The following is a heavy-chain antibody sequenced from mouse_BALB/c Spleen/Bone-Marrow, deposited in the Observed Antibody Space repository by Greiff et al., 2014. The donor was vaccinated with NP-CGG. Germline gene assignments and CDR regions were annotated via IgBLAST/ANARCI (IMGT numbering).Heavy chain of an antibody. CDR1: GYTFTSYW. CDR3: ARNFPFDY. CDR2: IYPGDGDT. V-gene: IGHV1-87*01. J-gene: IGHJ2*01. Sequence: QVQLQQSGAEPARPGASVKLSCKASGYTFTSYWMQWVKQRPGQGLEWIGAIYPGDGDTGYTQKFKGKATLTADKSSTTAYMQLSSLTSEDSAVYYCARNFPFDYWGQGTTLTVSS.